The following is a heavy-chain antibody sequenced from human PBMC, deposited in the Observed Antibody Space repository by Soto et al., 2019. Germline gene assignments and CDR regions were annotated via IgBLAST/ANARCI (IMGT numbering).Heavy chain of an antibody. D-gene: IGHD4-17*01. CDR1: GGSISSYY. Sequence: SETLSLTCTVSGGSISSYYWSWIRQPPGKGLEWIGYIYYSGSTNYNPSLKSRVTISVDTSKNQFSLKLSSVTAADTAVYYCARVYYGGNLRANQYFDYWGQGTLVTVSS. CDR3: ARVYYGGNLRANQYFDY. CDR2: IYYSGST. V-gene: IGHV4-59*01. J-gene: IGHJ4*02.